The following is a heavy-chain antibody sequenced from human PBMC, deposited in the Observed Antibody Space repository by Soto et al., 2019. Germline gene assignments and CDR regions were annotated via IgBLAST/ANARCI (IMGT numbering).Heavy chain of an antibody. V-gene: IGHV4-34*01. J-gene: IGHJ4*02. CDR2: INHSGST. CDR1: GGSFSGYY. CDR3: ARAVPAVIDS. D-gene: IGHD2-2*01. Sequence: SETLSLTCAVYGGSFSGYYWSWIRQPPGKGLEWIGEINHSGSTNYNASLKSRVTISLDTSKNQFSLKLTSVTAADTAVYFCARAVPAVIDSWGQRTLVTVSS.